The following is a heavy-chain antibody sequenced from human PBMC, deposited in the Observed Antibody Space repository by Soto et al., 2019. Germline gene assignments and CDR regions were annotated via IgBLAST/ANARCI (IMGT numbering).Heavy chain of an antibody. CDR2: ISRTDIT. V-gene: IGHV3-23*01. CDR1: GFIFNNDA. J-gene: IGHJ3*01. CDR3: AKGSRPHYGDLYDGFDV. D-gene: IGHD4-17*01. Sequence: GGSLRLSCAASGFIFNNDAMNWVRQAPGKGLEWVSGISRTDITHYADSVKRRFTISSANSKRTLFLQMNSLRAEDTAIYYCAKGSRPHYGDLYDGFDVWGQGTMVTVSS.